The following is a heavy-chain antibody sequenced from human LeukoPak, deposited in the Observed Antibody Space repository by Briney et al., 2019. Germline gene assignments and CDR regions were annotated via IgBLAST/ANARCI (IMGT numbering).Heavy chain of an antibody. Sequence: PGGSLRLSCAASGFTFSKYAMAWVRQAPGEGLVWVSRINDDGRTTTYADSVKGRITISRDNAKNTLYLQMSSLRVEDTAVYYCARSGITMVGGASIGLLTFDIWGPGTMVTVSP. D-gene: IGHD3-10*01. CDR1: GFTFSKYA. CDR3: ARSGITMVGGASIGLLTFDI. CDR2: INDDGRTT. J-gene: IGHJ3*02. V-gene: IGHV3-74*03.